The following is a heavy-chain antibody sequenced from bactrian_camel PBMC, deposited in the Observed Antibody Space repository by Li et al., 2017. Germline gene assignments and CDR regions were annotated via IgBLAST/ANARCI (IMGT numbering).Heavy chain of an antibody. V-gene: IGHV3S57*01. CDR2: VSRYDTT. CDR3: AARTTRSALGSCGPVSNFGY. D-gene: IGHD1*01. J-gene: IGHJ6*01. Sequence: VQLVESGGGSVQAGGSLELSCTVSGRNNDRYCMGWFRQAPGKEREVVAVVSRYDTTSYADSVKGRFTISKDNAKNTLYLQMNSLKPEDTATYYCAARTTRSALGSCGPVSNFGYWGQGTQVTVS. CDR1: GRNNDRYC.